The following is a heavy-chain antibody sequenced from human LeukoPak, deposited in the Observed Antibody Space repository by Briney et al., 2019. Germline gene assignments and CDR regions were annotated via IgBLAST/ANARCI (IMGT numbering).Heavy chain of an antibody. CDR3: ARLTRLSTSPDRYYLDY. J-gene: IGHJ4*02. CDR1: GDSISSYY. D-gene: IGHD6-6*01. Sequence: SETLSLTCTVSGDSISSYYWSWIRQPPGKGLEWIGYIYTSGGTNYIPSLKGRVTISIDTSKNQFSLKLRSVPAADSAVYYCARLTRLSTSPDRYYLDYWGQGTLVTVSS. V-gene: IGHV4-4*09. CDR2: IYTSGGT.